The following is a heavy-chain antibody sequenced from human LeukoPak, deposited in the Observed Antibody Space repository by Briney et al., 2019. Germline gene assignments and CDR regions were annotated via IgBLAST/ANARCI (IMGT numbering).Heavy chain of an antibody. CDR2: ISYDGSNK. D-gene: IGHD5-12*01. J-gene: IGHJ4*02. CDR3: ARVGPDVDAPFDY. CDR1: GFTFSSYA. V-gene: IGHV3-30-3*01. Sequence: PGGSLRLSCAASGFTFSSYAMHWVRQAPGKGLEWVAVISYDGSNKYYADSVKGRFTISRDNSKNTLYLQMNSLRAEDTAVYYCARVGPDVDAPFDYWGQGTLVTVSS.